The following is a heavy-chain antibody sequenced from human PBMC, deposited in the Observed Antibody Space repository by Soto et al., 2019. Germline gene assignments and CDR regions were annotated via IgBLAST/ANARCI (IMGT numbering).Heavy chain of an antibody. Sequence: GGSLRLSCAASGFTFSSYWMSWVRQAPGKGLEWVANIKQDGSEKYYVDSVKGRFTISTDNAKNSLYLQMNSLRGEETAVYYCARGYCSGGSCYSGRPGYFDYWGQGTLVTVSS. D-gene: IGHD2-15*01. J-gene: IGHJ4*02. CDR2: IKQDGSEK. CDR3: ARGYCSGGSCYSGRPGYFDY. V-gene: IGHV3-7*01. CDR1: GFTFSSYW.